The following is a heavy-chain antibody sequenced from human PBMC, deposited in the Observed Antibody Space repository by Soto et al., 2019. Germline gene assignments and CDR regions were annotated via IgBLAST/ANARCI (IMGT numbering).Heavy chain of an antibody. CDR1: GGSISSYY. CDR2: IYYSGST. V-gene: IGHV4-59*01. D-gene: IGHD6-25*01. CDR3: ARVSEGWFDP. J-gene: IGHJ5*02. Sequence: QEQLQESGPGLVKPSETLSLTCTVSGGSISSYYWSWIRQPPGKGLEWIGYIYYSGSTNYNPSLKSRVTISVDTSKNQFSLKLSSVTAADTAVYYCARVSEGWFDPWGQGTLVTVSS.